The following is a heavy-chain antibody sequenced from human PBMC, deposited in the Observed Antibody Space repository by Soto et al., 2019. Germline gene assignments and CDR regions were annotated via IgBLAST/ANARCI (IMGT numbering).Heavy chain of an antibody. J-gene: IGHJ4*02. D-gene: IGHD5-18*01. CDR3: ASASYGYSLDY. CDR2: INHSGST. V-gene: IGHV4-34*01. Sequence: QVQLQQGGAGLLKPSETLSLTCAVYGGSFSGYYWSWIRQPPGKGLEWIGEINHSGSTNYNPSLKSRVTISVDTSKNQFSLKLSSVTAADTAVYYCASASYGYSLDYWGQGTLVTVSS. CDR1: GGSFSGYY.